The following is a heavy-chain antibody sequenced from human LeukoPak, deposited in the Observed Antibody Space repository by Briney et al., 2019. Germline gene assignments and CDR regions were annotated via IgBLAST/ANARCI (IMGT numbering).Heavy chain of an antibody. D-gene: IGHD2-2*01. V-gene: IGHV3-30*02. CDR2: IRYDGSNK. CDR1: GFTFSSYG. J-gene: IGHJ4*02. Sequence: GGSLRLSCAASGFTFSSYGMHWVRQAPGKGLEWVAFIRYDGSNKCYADSVKGRFTISRDNSKNTLYLQMNSLRAEDTAVYYCAKGSRGDCSSTSCYAMGGWGQGTLVTVSS. CDR3: AKGSRGDCSSTSCYAMGG.